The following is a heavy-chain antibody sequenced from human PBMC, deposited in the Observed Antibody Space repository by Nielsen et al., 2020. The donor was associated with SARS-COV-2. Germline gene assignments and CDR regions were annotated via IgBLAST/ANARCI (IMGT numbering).Heavy chain of an antibody. CDR3: ARVGGYYDILTGYTEVYNWFDP. Sequence: ARQAPGKGLEWIGEIYHSGSTNYNPSLKSRVTISVDTSKNQFSLKLSSVTAADTAVYYCARVGGYYDILTGYTEVYNWFDPWGQGTLVTVSS. V-gene: IGHV4-4*02. D-gene: IGHD3-9*01. J-gene: IGHJ5*02. CDR2: IYHSGST.